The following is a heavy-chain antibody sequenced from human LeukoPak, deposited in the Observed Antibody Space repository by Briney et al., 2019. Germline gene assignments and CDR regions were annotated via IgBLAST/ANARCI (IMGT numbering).Heavy chain of an antibody. CDR3: ARDHDWGFDY. V-gene: IGHV3-48*02. D-gene: IGHD2-21*01. Sequence: GGSLRLSCAASGFIFSSYAMNWVRQAPGKGLEWISYISPTYTIYYSDSVRDRFTISRDNAKNSLFLQMNSLRDEDTAVYFCARDHDWGFDYWGPGTLVAVSS. CDR2: ISPTYTI. CDR1: GFIFSSYA. J-gene: IGHJ4*02.